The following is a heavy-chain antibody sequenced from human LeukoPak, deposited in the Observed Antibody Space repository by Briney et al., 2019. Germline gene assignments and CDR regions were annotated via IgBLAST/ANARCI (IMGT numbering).Heavy chain of an antibody. CDR1: GFTFSSYS. Sequence: GGSLRLSCAASGFTFSSYSMNWVRQAPGKGLEWVSSISSSSSYIYYADSVKGRFTISRDNAKNSLYLQMNSLRAEDTAVYYCARDSGIAAAGVGWGQGTLVTDSS. J-gene: IGHJ4*02. CDR2: ISSSSSYI. D-gene: IGHD6-13*01. CDR3: ARDSGIAAAGVG. V-gene: IGHV3-21*01.